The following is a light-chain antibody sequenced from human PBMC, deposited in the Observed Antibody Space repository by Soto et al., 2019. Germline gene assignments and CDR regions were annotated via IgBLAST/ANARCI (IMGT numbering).Light chain of an antibody. CDR3: RQNYSTSWVS. CDR2: AAS. V-gene: IGKV1-39*01. J-gene: IGKJ3*01. Sequence: DIQMTQSPSSLSASVGDRVTITCRASQSISSYLNWYQQKPGKAPKLLIYAASSLQSGVPSRFSGSGSGTDVFLTIISLQAEDLATYYCRQNYSTSWVSFGPGTKVDIK. CDR1: QSISSY.